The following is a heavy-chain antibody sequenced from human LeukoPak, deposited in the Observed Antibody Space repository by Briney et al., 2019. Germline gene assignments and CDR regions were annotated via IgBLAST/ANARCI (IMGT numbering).Heavy chain of an antibody. CDR1: GFIFSDYT. Sequence: PGGSLRLSCAASGFIFSDYTINWVRQAPGKGLEWVSGISWNSGSIGYADSVKGRFTISRDNAKNSQYLQMNSLRAEDTAVYYCARASFPTYYYDSSGYRYYFDYWGQGTLVTVSS. D-gene: IGHD3-22*01. J-gene: IGHJ4*02. CDR3: ARASFPTYYYDSSGYRYYFDY. CDR2: ISWNSGSI. V-gene: IGHV3-9*01.